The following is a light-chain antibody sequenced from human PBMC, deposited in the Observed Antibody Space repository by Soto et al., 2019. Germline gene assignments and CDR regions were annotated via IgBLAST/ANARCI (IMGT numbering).Light chain of an antibody. V-gene: IGLV2-14*03. Sequence: QSALTQPASVSGSPGQSITISCTGTSSDVGGYNFVSWYQQHPGTAPKLIIYDASSRPSGVSTLFSGSKSGTTASLTISGLDDDDEDDYYCGSYTSGSSSEVFGGGTKVTVL. CDR2: DAS. CDR1: SSDVGGYNF. CDR3: GSYTSGSSSEV. J-gene: IGLJ2*01.